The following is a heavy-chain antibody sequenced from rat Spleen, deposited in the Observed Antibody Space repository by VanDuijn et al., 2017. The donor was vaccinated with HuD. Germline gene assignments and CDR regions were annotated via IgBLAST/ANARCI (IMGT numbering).Heavy chain of an antibody. J-gene: IGHJ2*01. Sequence: EVQLVESGGGLVQPGNSLKLSCVPSGFTFSNYGMAWVRQAPTKGLEWVASIRTGGGNTYYRDSVKGRFTISRDNAKNTLYLQMDSLRSDDTATYYCARETGYNSYFDYWGQGVMVTVSS. CDR3: ARETGYNSYFDY. D-gene: IGHD1-4*01. V-gene: IGHV5S13*01. CDR2: IRTGGGNT. CDR1: GFTFSNYG.